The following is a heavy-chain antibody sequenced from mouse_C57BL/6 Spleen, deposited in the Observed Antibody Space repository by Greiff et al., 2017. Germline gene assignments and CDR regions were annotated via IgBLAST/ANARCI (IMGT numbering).Heavy chain of an antibody. CDR1: GYTFTSYW. V-gene: IGHV1-50*01. J-gene: IGHJ2*01. D-gene: IGHD3-2*02. Sequence: QVQLQQPGTELVKPGASVKLSCKASGYTFTSYWMHWVKQRPGQGLEWIGEIDPSDSYTNYNQKFKGKATLTVDTSSSTAYMQLSSLTSEDSAVYYCASDSSGYYWGQGTTLTVSS. CDR3: ASDSSGYY. CDR2: IDPSDSYT.